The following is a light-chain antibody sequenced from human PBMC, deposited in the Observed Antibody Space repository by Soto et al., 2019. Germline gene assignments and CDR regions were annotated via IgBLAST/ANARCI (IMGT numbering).Light chain of an antibody. CDR3: QQYYNWPRT. CDR2: GAS. CDR1: QSVSSN. V-gene: IGKV3-15*01. J-gene: IGKJ5*01. Sequence: DIVMTQSPATLSVSPGERATLSCRASQSVSSNLAWYQQKPGQAPRLLIYGASTRATGLPARFSGTGSGTEFTLTINSLQAEDSAVYYCQQYYNWPRTFGQGTRLEI.